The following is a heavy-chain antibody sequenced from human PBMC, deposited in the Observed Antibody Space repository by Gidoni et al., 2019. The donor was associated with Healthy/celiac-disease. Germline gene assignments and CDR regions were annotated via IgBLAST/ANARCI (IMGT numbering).Heavy chain of an antibody. D-gene: IGHD2-15*01. CDR2: IDTSGST. V-gene: IGHV4-61*02. CDR3: ARGGPGSCSGGSCYSRFDP. CDR1: CGSLSSGSIRSCSYY. J-gene: IGHJ5*02. Sequence: QVQLQESGPGLVKPSQTLSLTCTVSCGSLSSGSIRSCSYYWSWIRQPAGKGLEWIGRIDTSGSTNDNPSLKSRVTISVDTSKNQFSLKLSSVTAADTAVYYCARGGPGSCSGGSCYSRFDPWGQGTLVTVSS.